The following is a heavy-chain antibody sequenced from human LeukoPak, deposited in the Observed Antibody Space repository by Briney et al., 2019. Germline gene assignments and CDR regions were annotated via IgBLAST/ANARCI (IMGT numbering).Heavy chain of an antibody. CDR1: GGTFSSYT. CDR2: IIPILGIA. V-gene: IGHV1-69*02. CDR3: TTYCGDDCYSFLDY. D-gene: IGHD2-21*02. Sequence: GASVKVSCKASGGTFSSYTISWVRQAPGQGLEWMGRIIPILGIANYAQKFQGRVTITADKSTSTAYMELSSLRSEDTAVYYCTTYCGDDCYSFLDYWGQGTLVTVSS. J-gene: IGHJ4*02.